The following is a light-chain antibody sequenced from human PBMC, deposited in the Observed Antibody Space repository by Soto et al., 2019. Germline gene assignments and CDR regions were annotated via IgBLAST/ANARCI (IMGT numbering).Light chain of an antibody. CDR3: QQDYNLPIT. Sequence: EVVMTKSPATLSLSPGERATLSCRARQSVTSNYLSWYQQKPGQAPRLLIYGASTRATDIPARFSGSGSGTDFTLTISSLQPEDFAVYYCQQDYNLPITFGQGTRLEIK. V-gene: IGKV3D-7*01. CDR2: GAS. J-gene: IGKJ5*01. CDR1: QSVTSNY.